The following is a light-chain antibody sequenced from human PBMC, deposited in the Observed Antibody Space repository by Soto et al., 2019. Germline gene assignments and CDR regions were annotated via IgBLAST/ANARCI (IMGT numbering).Light chain of an antibody. CDR3: QQYNSYSYT. J-gene: IGKJ2*01. CDR1: QSISSW. Sequence: DIQMTQSPSTLSASVGDRVTITCRASQSISSWLAWYQQKPGKAPKLLIYKACSLESGVPSRFSGSGSGTEFTLTISSLQPDDFANYYCQQYNSYSYTFGQGTKLEIK. V-gene: IGKV1-5*03. CDR2: KAC.